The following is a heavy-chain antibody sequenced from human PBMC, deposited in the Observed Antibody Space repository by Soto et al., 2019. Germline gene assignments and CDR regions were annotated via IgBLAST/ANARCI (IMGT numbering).Heavy chain of an antibody. D-gene: IGHD3-9*01. CDR1: GGTFSSYT. Sequence: GASVKVSCKASGGTFSSYTISWVRQAPGQGLEWMGRITPILGIANYAQKFQGRVTITADKSTSTAYMELSSLRSEDTAVYYCARDVVIRYNILTGYYYNWFDPWGQGTVVTVSS. V-gene: IGHV1-69*04. CDR3: ARDVVIRYNILTGYYYNWFDP. J-gene: IGHJ5*01. CDR2: ITPILGIA.